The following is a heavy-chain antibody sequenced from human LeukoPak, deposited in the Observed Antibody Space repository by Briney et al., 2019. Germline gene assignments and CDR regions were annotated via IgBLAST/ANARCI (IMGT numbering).Heavy chain of an antibody. J-gene: IGHJ4*02. V-gene: IGHV6-1*01. CDR2: TYYRSKSYN. D-gene: IGHD2-15*01. CDR3: ARVVGGSPDY. Sequence: SQTLSLTCAISGDSVSSNSAAWNWIRQSPPRGLKSLGRTYYRSKSYNDYAVSVKTRITINPYTSKNPFSLQLNSVTPEDTAIYYCARVVGGSPDYWGQGTLVTASS. CDR1: GDSVSSNSAA.